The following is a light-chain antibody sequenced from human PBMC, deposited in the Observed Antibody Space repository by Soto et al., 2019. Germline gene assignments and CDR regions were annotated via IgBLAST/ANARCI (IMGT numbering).Light chain of an antibody. V-gene: IGLV2-23*01. CDR2: ESS. Sequence: QSALTQPASVSGSPGQSITISCTGTNSDVGSHNFVSWYQQYPGKAPKLLIYESSKRPSGLSNRFSGSKSGNTASLTISGLQAEDEADYYCCSLPNGATRVFGGGTKLTVL. CDR3: CSLPNGATRV. CDR1: NSDVGSHNF. J-gene: IGLJ3*02.